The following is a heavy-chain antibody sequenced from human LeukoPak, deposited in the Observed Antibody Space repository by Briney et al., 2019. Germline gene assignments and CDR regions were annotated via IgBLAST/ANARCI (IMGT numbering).Heavy chain of an antibody. D-gene: IGHD4-23*01. CDR1: GLPYSANY. J-gene: IGHJ4*02. CDR3: ARAVGRGPGGHFDY. V-gene: IGHV3-11*03. CDR2: ISNTGSYT. Sequence: GGSLRLSCAVSGLPYSANYMSWIRQAPGKGLEGISYISNTGSYTNYADSVRGRFTISRDDAENSLFLQMDSLRAEDTAVYYCARAVGRGPGGHFDYWGQGTLVTVSS.